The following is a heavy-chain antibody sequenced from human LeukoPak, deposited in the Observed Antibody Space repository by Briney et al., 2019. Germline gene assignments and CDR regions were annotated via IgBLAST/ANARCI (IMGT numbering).Heavy chain of an antibody. CDR1: GFTFSSYG. D-gene: IGHD5-24*01. Sequence: GGSLRLSCAASGFTFSSYGMHWVRQAPGKGLEWVAVISYDGSNKYYADSVKGRFTISRDNSKNTLYLQMNSLRAEDTAVYYCAKDFGDGYNLYDYWCQGTLVTVSS. CDR2: ISYDGSNK. J-gene: IGHJ4*02. V-gene: IGHV3-30*18. CDR3: AKDFGDGYNLYDY.